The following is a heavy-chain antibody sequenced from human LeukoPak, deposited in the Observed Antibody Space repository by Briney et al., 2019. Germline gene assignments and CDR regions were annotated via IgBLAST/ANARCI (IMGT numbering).Heavy chain of an antibody. CDR3: ARKSRVAATDLDY. D-gene: IGHD6-19*01. Sequence: GASVKVSCKASGYTFTSYYMHWVRQSRGQRLEWRGIINPSGGSTSYAQKFQGRVTMTRDTSTSTVHMDLSSLRSEDTAVYYCARKSRVAATDLDYWGQGTLDSVST. J-gene: IGHJ4*02. CDR2: INPSGGST. CDR1: GYTFTSYY. V-gene: IGHV1-46*01.